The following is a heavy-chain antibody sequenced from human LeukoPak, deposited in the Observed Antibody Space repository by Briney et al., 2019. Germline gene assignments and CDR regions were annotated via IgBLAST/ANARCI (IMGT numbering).Heavy chain of an antibody. CDR2: INPNSGDT. Sequence: VASVKVSCKASGYTFTGYHMHWVRQAPGQGLEWMGRINPNSGDTNYAQKFQGRVTMTRDTSISTAYMELSRLRSDDTAVYYCARDYCSSTSCPFDYWGQGTLVTVSS. D-gene: IGHD2-2*01. V-gene: IGHV1-2*06. J-gene: IGHJ4*02. CDR1: GYTFTGYH. CDR3: ARDYCSSTSCPFDY.